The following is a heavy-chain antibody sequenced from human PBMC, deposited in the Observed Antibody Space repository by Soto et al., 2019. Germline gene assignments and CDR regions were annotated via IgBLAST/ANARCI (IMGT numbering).Heavy chain of an antibody. CDR3: ARAFSQWLVRPIGY. Sequence: GGSLRLSWAASEGTFSSDSMNWVRQAPGKGLEWVSYISSSSSTIYYADSVKGRFTISRDNAKNSLYLQMNSLRDEDTAVYYCARAFSQWLVRPIGYWGQGP. V-gene: IGHV3-48*02. CDR2: ISSSSSTI. D-gene: IGHD6-19*01. CDR1: EGTFSSDS. J-gene: IGHJ4*02.